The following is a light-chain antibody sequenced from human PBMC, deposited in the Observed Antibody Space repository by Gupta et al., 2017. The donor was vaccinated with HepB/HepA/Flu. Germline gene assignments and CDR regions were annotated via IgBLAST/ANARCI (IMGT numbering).Light chain of an antibody. J-gene: IGKJ4*01. CDR2: QVS. CDR1: QSRVFSDGNTF. V-gene: IGKV2-30*01. Sequence: DVVLTPSPLSLPVTLGQPASISCRSSQSRVFSDGNTFLHWFQQRPGQSPRRLLYQVSKRDSGVPERFSGSGSGTDFTLRISRVEAEDVAIYYCVQGTHWPTFGGGTKVEIK. CDR3: VQGTHWPT.